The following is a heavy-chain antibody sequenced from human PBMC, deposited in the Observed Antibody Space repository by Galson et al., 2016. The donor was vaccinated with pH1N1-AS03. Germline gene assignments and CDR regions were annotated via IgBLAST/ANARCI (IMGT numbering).Heavy chain of an antibody. V-gene: IGHV3-64*01. J-gene: IGHJ4*02. CDR1: GFTFSDYA. Sequence: SLRLSCAASGFTFSDYAMHWVRQAPGKGLEYVSAISSDASGTYYANSVTGRFTISRDNPKNTVYLQMGSLRAEDMAVYYCARRRSYYDFWSGYSDYWGQGTLVTVSS. CDR3: ARRRSYYDFWSGYSDY. D-gene: IGHD3-3*01. CDR2: ISSDASGT.